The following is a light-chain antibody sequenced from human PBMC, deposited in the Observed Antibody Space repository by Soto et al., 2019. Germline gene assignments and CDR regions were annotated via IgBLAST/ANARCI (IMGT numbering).Light chain of an antibody. CDR1: QSVGNNF. V-gene: IGKV3-20*01. Sequence: EIVLTQSPGTLSLSPGERATLTCRASQSVGNNFLAWYQRKPGQAPRLLIHGASSRATGIPDRFSGSGSGTDFALTSSRLEPEDFAVFYCQQYAASPITFGGGTKVEIK. CDR3: QQYAASPIT. CDR2: GAS. J-gene: IGKJ4*01.